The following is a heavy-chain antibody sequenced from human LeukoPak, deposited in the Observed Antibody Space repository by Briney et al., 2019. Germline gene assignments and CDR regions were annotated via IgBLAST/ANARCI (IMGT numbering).Heavy chain of an antibody. V-gene: IGHV3-48*01. CDR3: ARDLSWSFDY. CDR2: RSNDII. CDR1: GFTFSTFS. D-gene: IGHD3-10*01. Sequence: GSLRLSCAASGFTFSTFSMNWIRQAPGKGLEWISYRSNDIIRYADSVKGRFIISRDNAKNSLYLQMNSLRAEDTAVYYCARDLSWSFDYWGQGTLVTVSS. J-gene: IGHJ4*02.